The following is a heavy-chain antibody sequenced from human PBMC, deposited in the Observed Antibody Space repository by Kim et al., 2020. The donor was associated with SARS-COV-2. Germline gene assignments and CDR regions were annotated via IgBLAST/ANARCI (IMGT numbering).Heavy chain of an antibody. J-gene: IGHJ3*02. CDR3: AKAQSITMIVVSPAFEI. Sequence: VKGRFTVSRDHSQSTVYRQMSSLRAEDTAVYYCAKAQSITMIVVSPAFEIWGQGTLVTVSS. D-gene: IGHD3-22*01. V-gene: IGHV3-23*01.